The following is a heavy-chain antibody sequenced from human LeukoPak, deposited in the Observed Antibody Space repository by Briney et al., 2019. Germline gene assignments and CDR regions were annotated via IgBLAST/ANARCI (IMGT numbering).Heavy chain of an antibody. J-gene: IGHJ5*02. V-gene: IGHV4-38-2*01. CDR3: ARIYRQLLRYNWFDP. CDR2: IYHSGST. Sequence: SETLSLTCAVSGYSISSGYYWGWIRQPPGKGREWIGSIYHSGSTYYNPSLKSRVTISVDTSKNQFSLKLSSVTAADTAVYYCARIYRQLLRYNWFDPWGQGTLVTVSS. CDR1: GYSISSGYY. D-gene: IGHD2-2*01.